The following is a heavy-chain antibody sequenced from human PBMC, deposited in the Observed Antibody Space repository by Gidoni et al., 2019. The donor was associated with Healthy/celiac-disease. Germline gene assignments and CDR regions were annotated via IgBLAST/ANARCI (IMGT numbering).Heavy chain of an antibody. D-gene: IGHD2-21*02. CDR1: GYSFTSYW. Sequence: EVQLVQSGAEVKKPGESLKISCKGSGYSFTSYWIGWVRQMPGKGLEWMGIIYPGDSDTRYSPSFQGQVTISADKSISTAYLQWSSLKASDTAMYYCARILVVVTAPDAFDIWGQGTMVTVSS. CDR3: ARILVVVTAPDAFDI. CDR2: IYPGDSDT. J-gene: IGHJ3*02. V-gene: IGHV5-51*01.